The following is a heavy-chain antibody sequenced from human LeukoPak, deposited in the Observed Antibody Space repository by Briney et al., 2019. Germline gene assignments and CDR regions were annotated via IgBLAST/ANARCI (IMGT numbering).Heavy chain of an antibody. J-gene: IGHJ4*02. CDR3: ARDGKLLEWLLFDDYFDY. CDR1: TYSITSGHY. CDR2: IYHSGST. V-gene: IGHV4-38-2*02. D-gene: IGHD3-3*01. Sequence: SETLSLTCVVSTYSITSGHYWAWIRQPPGRGLEWIGNIYHSGSTSYNPSLNSRVTISVDTSKNQFSLKLNSISAADTAVYYCARDGKLLEWLLFDDYFDYWGQGTLVTVSS.